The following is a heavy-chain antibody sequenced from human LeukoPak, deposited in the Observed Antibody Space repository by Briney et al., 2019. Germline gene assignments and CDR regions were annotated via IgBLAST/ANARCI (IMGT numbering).Heavy chain of an antibody. CDR1: GFTFSNYA. J-gene: IGHJ4*02. V-gene: IGHV3-23*01. CDR3: AARPVADNPAPFDY. CDR2: ITGSGRRT. Sequence: GGSLRLSCAASGFTFSNYAMTWVRQPPGKGLECVSSITGSGRRTYYADSVKGRFTISRDSSKNTLFLQMNSLRADDTAVYYCAARPVADNPAPFDYWGQGTLVTVSS. D-gene: IGHD6-19*01.